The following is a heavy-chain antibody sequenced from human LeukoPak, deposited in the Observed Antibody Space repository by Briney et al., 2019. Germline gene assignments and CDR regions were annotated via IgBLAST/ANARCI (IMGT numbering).Heavy chain of an antibody. D-gene: IGHD6-13*01. CDR2: INHSGST. CDR1: GGSFSGYY. CDR3: ATRPDIASTGPGWFDP. V-gene: IGHV4-34*01. J-gene: IGHJ5*02. Sequence: SETLSLTCAVYGGSFSGYYWSWIRQPPGKGLEWVGEINHSGSTNYNSSLKSRVTISVDTSKNQFSLTLSSVTAADTAVYYCATRPDIASTGPGWFDPWGQGTLVTVSS.